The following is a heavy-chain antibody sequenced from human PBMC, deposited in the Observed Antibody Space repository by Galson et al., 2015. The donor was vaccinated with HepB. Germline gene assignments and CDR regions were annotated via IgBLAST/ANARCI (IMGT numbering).Heavy chain of an antibody. CDR1: GGTFSSYA. J-gene: IGHJ5*02. D-gene: IGHD2-2*02. CDR3: ARQGYCSSTSCYTNWFDP. CDR2: IIPIFGTA. Sequence: SVKVSCKASGGTFSSYAISWARQAPGQGLEWMGGIIPIFGTANYAQKFQGRVTITADESTSTAYMELSSLRSDDTAAYYCARQGYCSSTSCYTNWFDPWGQGTLVTVSS. V-gene: IGHV1-69*13.